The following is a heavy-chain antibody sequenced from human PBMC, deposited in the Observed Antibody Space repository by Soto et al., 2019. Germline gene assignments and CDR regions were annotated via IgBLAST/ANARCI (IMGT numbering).Heavy chain of an antibody. CDR1: GYTFTSYY. CDR3: ARGYCSGGSCYRLYYYDMDV. Sequence: QVQLVQSGAEVMQPGASVKVSCKASGYTFTSYYIHWVRQAPEQGLEWMGIFNPGAGGRSYAQKFQGRVTMTRDTSTSTVYMELSRLRSEDTAVYYCARGYCSGGSCYRLYYYDMDVWGQGTTVTVSS. V-gene: IGHV1-46*01. J-gene: IGHJ6*02. CDR2: FNPGAGGR. D-gene: IGHD2-15*01.